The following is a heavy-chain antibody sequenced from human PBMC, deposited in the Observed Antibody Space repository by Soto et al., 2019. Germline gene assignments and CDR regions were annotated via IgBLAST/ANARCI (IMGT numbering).Heavy chain of an antibody. Sequence: QVHLVQSGAEVRKPGASVKVSCRASGYAFTSNSMQWVRQAPGQGLEWMGIINPNADTTTYAQKFQGRVTMTRDTSTSTVYMELTSLRSEDTAVYYCARRGSGSYSDFWGQGTLVTVSS. V-gene: IGHV1-46*03. D-gene: IGHD3-10*01. J-gene: IGHJ4*02. CDR3: ARRGSGSYSDF. CDR2: INPNADTT. CDR1: GYAFTSNS.